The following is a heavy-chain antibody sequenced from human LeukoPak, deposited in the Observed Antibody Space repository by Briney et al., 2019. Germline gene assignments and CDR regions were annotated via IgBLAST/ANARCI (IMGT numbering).Heavy chain of an antibody. D-gene: IGHD3-10*01. J-gene: IGHJ4*02. V-gene: IGHV3-23*01. CDR1: GFTISNNY. Sequence: GGSLRLSCAVSGFTISNNYMNWVRQAPGKGLEWVSAISGSGGSTYYADSVKGRFTISRDNSKNTLYLQMNSLRAEDTAVYYCAKDQSITMVRGIDYWGQGTLVTVSS. CDR3: AKDQSITMVRGIDY. CDR2: ISGSGGST.